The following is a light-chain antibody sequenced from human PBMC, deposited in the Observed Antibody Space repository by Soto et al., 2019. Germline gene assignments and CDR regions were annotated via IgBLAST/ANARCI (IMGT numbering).Light chain of an antibody. J-gene: IGLJ1*01. Sequence: QSVLTQFASVSGSPGQWITISCTGTSIDVGAYNYVSWYQQHPDKAPKLLIYEVGNRPSGVSFRFSGSKSGNTASLTISGLQAEDEADYYCSSYTARGTRVFGTGTKLTVL. CDR2: EVG. CDR3: SSYTARGTRV. CDR1: SIDVGAYNY. V-gene: IGLV2-14*01.